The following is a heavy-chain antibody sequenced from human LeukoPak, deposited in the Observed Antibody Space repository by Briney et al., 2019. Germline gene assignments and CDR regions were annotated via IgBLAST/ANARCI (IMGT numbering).Heavy chain of an antibody. CDR2: IYHSGST. J-gene: IGHJ6*03. D-gene: IGHD2-2*01. V-gene: IGHV4-4*02. CDR1: GGSISSSNW. Sequence: SETLSLTCAVSGGSISSSNWWSWVRQPPGKGLEWIGEIYHSGSTNYNPSLKSRVTISLDTSRNQFSLKLNSVTAADTAVYYCARVVPAANYYYYMDVWGKGTTVTISS. CDR3: ARVVPAANYYYYMDV.